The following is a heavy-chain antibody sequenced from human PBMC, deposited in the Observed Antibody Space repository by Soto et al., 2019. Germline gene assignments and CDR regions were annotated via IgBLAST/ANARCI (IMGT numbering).Heavy chain of an antibody. CDR3: AMGACSSTSCYHYYYYYGMDV. V-gene: IGHV3-33*01. Sequence: GGSLRLSCAASGFTFSSYGMHWVRQAPGKGLEWVAVIWYDGSNKYYADSVKGRFTISRDNSKNTLYLQMNSLRAEDTAVYYCAMGACSSTSCYHYYYYYGMDVWGQGTTVTVSS. J-gene: IGHJ6*02. CDR2: IWYDGSNK. D-gene: IGHD2-2*01. CDR1: GFTFSSYG.